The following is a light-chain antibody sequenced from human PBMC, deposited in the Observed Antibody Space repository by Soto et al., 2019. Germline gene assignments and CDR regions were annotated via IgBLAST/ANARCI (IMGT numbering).Light chain of an antibody. CDR3: QQRSNWPPWT. CDR2: DAS. CDR1: QSVSSTY. Sequence: EIVMTQSPGTLSVSPGERATLSCRASQSVSSTYLAWYQQKPGQAPRLLIYDASNRATGIPARFGGSGSGTDFTLTISSLEPEDFAVYYCQQRSNWPPWTFGQGTKVDIK. V-gene: IGKV3-11*01. J-gene: IGKJ1*01.